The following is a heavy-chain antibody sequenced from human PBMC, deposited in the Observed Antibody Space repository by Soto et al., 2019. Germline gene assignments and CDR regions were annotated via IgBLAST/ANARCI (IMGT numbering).Heavy chain of an antibody. CDR3: ARLGRGVIHYPDY. Sequence: QLQLQESGPGLVKPSETLSLTCTVSGGSISSSSYYWGWIRQPPGKGLEWIGSIYYSGSTYYNPSLKSRVTISVDTSKNQFSLKLSSVTAADTAVYYCARLGRGVIHYPDYWGQGTLVTVSS. CDR2: IYYSGST. J-gene: IGHJ4*02. CDR1: GGSISSSSYY. V-gene: IGHV4-39*01. D-gene: IGHD3-10*01.